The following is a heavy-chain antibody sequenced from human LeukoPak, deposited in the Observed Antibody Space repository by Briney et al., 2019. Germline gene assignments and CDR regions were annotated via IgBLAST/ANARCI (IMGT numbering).Heavy chain of an antibody. CDR2: ISSNGGST. Sequence: GGSLRLSCSASGFTFSFYAMGWVRQAPGKGLEYASAISSNGGSTYYADSVKGRFTISRDNSKNTLYLQMSSLRADDTAVYYCVKGFPHYYDSSGFGAFDVWGQGTIVTVSS. CDR1: GFTFSFYA. V-gene: IGHV3-64D*09. D-gene: IGHD3-22*01. CDR3: VKGFPHYYDSSGFGAFDV. J-gene: IGHJ3*01.